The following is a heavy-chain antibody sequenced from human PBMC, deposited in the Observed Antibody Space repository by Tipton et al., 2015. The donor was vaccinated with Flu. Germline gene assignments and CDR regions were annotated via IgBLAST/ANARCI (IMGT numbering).Heavy chain of an antibody. CDR1: GGSISNYY. Sequence: TLSLTCTVAGGSISNYYWSWVRQPAGKRLQWIGRVHTSGNTHYDPSFESRVTISLDTSKSQFSLKLRSVTAADTAVYFCARGMASGATYFDYWGPGTLVTGSS. V-gene: IGHV4-4*07. CDR2: VHTSGNT. J-gene: IGHJ4*02. D-gene: IGHD6-19*01. CDR3: ARGMASGATYFDY.